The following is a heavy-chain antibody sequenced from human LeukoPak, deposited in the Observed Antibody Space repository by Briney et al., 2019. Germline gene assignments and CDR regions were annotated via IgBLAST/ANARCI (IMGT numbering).Heavy chain of an antibody. D-gene: IGHD3-16*01. CDR1: GFTFSSYW. CDR2: INSDGSRT. J-gene: IGHJ3*02. V-gene: IGHV3-74*01. CDR3: ARDHHRRQYDGQARDTFDI. Sequence: PGGSLRLSCAASGFTFSSYWMHWVRQAPGKGLVWVSRINSDGSRTNYADSVRGRFTISRDNAKNTLYLQMNSLRAEDTAVYYCARDHHRRQYDGQARDTFDIWGQGTMVTVSS.